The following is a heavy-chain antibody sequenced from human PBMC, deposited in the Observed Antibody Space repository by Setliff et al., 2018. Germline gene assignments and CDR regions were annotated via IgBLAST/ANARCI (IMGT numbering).Heavy chain of an antibody. CDR1: GYSFSDYG. V-gene: IGHV1-2*02. D-gene: IGHD2-15*01. Sequence: GASVKVSCKASGYSFSDYGISWVRQAPGQGLEWMGWINPNAGNINYIQKFQGRVTMTRDTSISTAYMELRRLKSDDTAVYYCARGEHIVSGDFYHYIDVWGKGTAVTV. CDR2: INPNAGNI. CDR3: ARGEHIVSGDFYHYIDV. J-gene: IGHJ6*03.